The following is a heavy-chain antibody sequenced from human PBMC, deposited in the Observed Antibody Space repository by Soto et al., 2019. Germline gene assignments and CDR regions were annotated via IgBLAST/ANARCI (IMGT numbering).Heavy chain of an antibody. CDR1: ADSIISSDFY. D-gene: IGHD3-3*02. V-gene: IGHV4-39*01. J-gene: IGHJ5*02. CDR2: IFYLGSS. Sequence: SETLSLTCTVSADSIISSDFYWGWVRQPPGKGLEWIGSIFYLGSSYYNPSLKSRVTMSVDTSKNQFSLRLRSVTAADTALYFFARHSLALRKNNWFDPWGQGIMVTVSS. CDR3: ARHSLALRKNNWFDP.